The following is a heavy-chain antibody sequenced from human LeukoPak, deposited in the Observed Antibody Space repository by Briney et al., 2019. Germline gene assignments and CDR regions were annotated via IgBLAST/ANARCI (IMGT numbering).Heavy chain of an antibody. D-gene: IGHD1-14*01. CDR3: ARHKTRTRAFDI. J-gene: IGHJ3*02. CDR2: INHSGDT. CDR1: GGSVSGYY. Sequence: SETLSLTCAVYGGSVSGYYWSWIRQSPGKGLEWIGEINHSGDTNYNPSLWSRITMSVDTSKNQFSLKLGSVTAADTAVFYCARHKTRTRAFDIWGQGTMVTVSS. V-gene: IGHV4-34*01.